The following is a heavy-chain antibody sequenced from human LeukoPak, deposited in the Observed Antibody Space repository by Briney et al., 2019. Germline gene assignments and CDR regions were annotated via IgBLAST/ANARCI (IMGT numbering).Heavy chain of an antibody. V-gene: IGHV1-69*01. D-gene: IGHD2-2*01. CDR1: GGTFSSYA. Sequence: ASVKVSCKASGGTFSSYAISWVRQAPGQGLEWMGGIIPIFGTANYAQKFQGRVTITADESTSTAYMELSSLRSEDTAVYYCARGPVPAAIHLSFDYWGQGTLVTVSS. J-gene: IGHJ4*02. CDR3: ARGPVPAAIHLSFDY. CDR2: IIPIFGTA.